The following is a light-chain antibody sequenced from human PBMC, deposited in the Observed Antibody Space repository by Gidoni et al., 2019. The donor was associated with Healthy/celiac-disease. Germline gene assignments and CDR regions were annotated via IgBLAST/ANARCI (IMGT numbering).Light chain of an antibody. CDR1: QSVSSY. CDR3: QQRSNWPFLFT. J-gene: IGKJ3*01. Sequence: EIVLTQSPATLSLSPGERATLSCRASQSVSSYLAWYQQKPGQAPRLLIYDASNRATGIPARFSGSGSGTDFTLTISSLEPEDFAVYYCQQRSNWPFLFTFXPXTKVDIK. V-gene: IGKV3-11*01. CDR2: DAS.